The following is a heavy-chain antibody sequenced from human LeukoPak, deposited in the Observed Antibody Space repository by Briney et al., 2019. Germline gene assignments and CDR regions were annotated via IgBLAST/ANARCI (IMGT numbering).Heavy chain of an antibody. CDR2: IRYDGSNK. D-gene: IGHD6-13*01. J-gene: IGHJ1*01. Sequence: PGGSLRLSCAASGFTFSSYGMHWVRQAPGKGLEWVAFIRYDGSNKYHADSVKGRFTISRDNSKNTLYLQMNSLRAEDTAVYYCAKKPALGAAAGTGYFQRWGQGTLVTVSS. CDR1: GFTFSSYG. V-gene: IGHV3-30*02. CDR3: AKKPALGAAAGTGYFQR.